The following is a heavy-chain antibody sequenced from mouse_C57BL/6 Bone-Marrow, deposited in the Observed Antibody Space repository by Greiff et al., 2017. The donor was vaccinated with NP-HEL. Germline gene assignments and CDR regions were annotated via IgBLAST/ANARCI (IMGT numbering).Heavy chain of an antibody. J-gene: IGHJ3*01. V-gene: IGHV1-5*01. D-gene: IGHD1-1*01. Sequence: VQLQQSGTVLARPGASVKMSCKTSGYTFTSYWMHWVKQRPGQGLEWIGAIYPGNSDTSYNQKFKGKAKLTAVTSASTAYMELSSLTNEDSAVYYCTSFYYYGSSPFAYWGQGTLVTVSA. CDR2: IYPGNSDT. CDR1: GYTFTSYW. CDR3: TSFYYYGSSPFAY.